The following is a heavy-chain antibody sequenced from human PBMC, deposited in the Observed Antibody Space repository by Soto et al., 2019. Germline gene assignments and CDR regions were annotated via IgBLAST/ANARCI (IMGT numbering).Heavy chain of an antibody. CDR2: IYYSGST. CDR3: ARDENYRYYSYGMDV. V-gene: IGHV4-31*03. D-gene: IGHD1-7*01. CDR1: GGSIGSGGYY. Sequence: SETLSLTCTVSGGSIGSGGYYWSGIRQHPGKGLEWIGYIYYSGSTYYNPSLKSRVTISVDTSKNQFSLKLSSVTAADTAVYYCARDENYRYYSYGMDVWGQGTTVTVAS. J-gene: IGHJ6*02.